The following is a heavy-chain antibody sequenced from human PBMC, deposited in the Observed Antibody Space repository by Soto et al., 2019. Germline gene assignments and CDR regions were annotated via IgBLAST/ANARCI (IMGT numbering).Heavy chain of an antibody. Sequence: GGSLRLSCAASGFTFSSYAMSWVRQAPGKGLEWVSAISGSGGSTYYADSVKGRFTISRDNSKNTLYLQMNSLRAEDTAVYYCAKDDIGLGLVIISGLGYFDYWGQGTLVTVSS. CDR3: AKDDIGLGLVIISGLGYFDY. CDR1: GFTFSSYA. J-gene: IGHJ4*02. CDR2: ISGSGGST. V-gene: IGHV3-23*01. D-gene: IGHD3-9*01.